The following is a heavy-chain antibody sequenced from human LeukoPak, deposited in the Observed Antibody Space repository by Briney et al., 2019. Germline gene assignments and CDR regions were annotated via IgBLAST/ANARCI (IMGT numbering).Heavy chain of an antibody. D-gene: IGHD3-16*01. V-gene: IGHV3-15*07. CDR1: TFTKAW. CDR2: VKNRGDGRTT. CDR3: TTEYFGGFEY. J-gene: IGHJ4*02. Sequence: GGSLRLSCVVSTFTKAWMNWVRQAPGKRLEWVGRVKNRGDGRTTDYAAPVKGRFIISRDDSKKTVYLQMDSLKTEDTAVYFCTTEYFGGFEYWGQGTLVTVSS.